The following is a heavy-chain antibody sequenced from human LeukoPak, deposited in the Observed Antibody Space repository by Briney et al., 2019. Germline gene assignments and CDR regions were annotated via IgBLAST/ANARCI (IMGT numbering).Heavy chain of an antibody. Sequence: GASVKVSCKASGYTFTSYDINWVRQATGQGLEWMGWMNLNSGNTGYAQKFQDRVIMTRNTSISTVSMELSSLRSDDTAVYYCARGLNWNGGNMDVWGKGTTVTVSS. CDR1: GYTFTSYD. D-gene: IGHD1-1*01. V-gene: IGHV1-8*01. CDR3: ARGLNWNGGNMDV. J-gene: IGHJ6*03. CDR2: MNLNSGNT.